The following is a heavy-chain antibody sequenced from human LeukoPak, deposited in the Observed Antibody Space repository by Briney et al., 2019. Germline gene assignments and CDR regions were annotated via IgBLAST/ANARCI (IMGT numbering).Heavy chain of an antibody. V-gene: IGHV4-59*01. Sequence: PSETLSLTCAVSGDSISISKWWSWIRQPPGKGLEWIGYIYYSGSTNYNPSLKSRVTISVDTSKNQFSLKLSSVTAADTAVYYCARDLGRGVSNWFDPWGQGTLVTVSS. J-gene: IGHJ5*02. D-gene: IGHD3-10*01. CDR3: ARDLGRGVSNWFDP. CDR1: GDSISISKW. CDR2: IYYSGST.